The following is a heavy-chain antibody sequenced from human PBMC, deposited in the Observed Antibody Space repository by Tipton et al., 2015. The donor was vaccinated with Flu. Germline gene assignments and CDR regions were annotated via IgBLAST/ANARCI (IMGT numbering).Heavy chain of an antibody. CDR2: ISHSGST. J-gene: IGHJ4*02. D-gene: IGHD5-24*01. CDR1: GYAISTGYY. CDR3: ARAGAHGYTLVQDS. Sequence: TLSLTCAVSGYAISTGYYWGWIRQPPGKGLEWIGTISHSGSTYYKPSLKSRVTISVDTSENNFSLKLTAVTAADTAVYYCARAGAHGYTLVQDSWGQGALVTVSS. V-gene: IGHV4-38-2*01.